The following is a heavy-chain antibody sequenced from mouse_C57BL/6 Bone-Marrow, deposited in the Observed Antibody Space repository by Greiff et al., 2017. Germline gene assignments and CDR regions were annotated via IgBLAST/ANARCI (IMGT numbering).Heavy chain of an antibody. V-gene: IGHV5-6*02. CDR2: ISSGGSNT. CDR1: GFTFSSYG. Sequence: DVMLVESGGDLVKPGGSLKLSCAASGFTFSSYGMSWVRQTPDKMLEWVATISSGGSNTYYPDSVKVRFTISRDNAKNTLYLQRSRLKSEDTAMYYCASIITTVSYYAMDYWGQGTSVTVSS. CDR3: ASIITTVSYYAMDY. J-gene: IGHJ4*01. D-gene: IGHD1-1*01.